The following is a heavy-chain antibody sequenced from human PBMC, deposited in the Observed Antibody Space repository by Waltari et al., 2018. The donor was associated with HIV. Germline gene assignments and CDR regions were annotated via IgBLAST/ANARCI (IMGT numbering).Heavy chain of an antibody. V-gene: IGHV4-4*02. J-gene: IGHJ6*04. Sequence: QVQLQESGPGLVKPSGTLSLTCAVSGGSIPCTNWWRWVRQPPRKGLEWIGEIYHSGSTNYNPSLKSRVTISVDKSKNHLYLKVDSVTAADTAVYYCARNIMITVGGVISMDVWGKGTTVTVSA. CDR3: ARNIMITVGGVISMDV. CDR1: GGSIPCTNW. D-gene: IGHD3-16*02. CDR2: IYHSGST.